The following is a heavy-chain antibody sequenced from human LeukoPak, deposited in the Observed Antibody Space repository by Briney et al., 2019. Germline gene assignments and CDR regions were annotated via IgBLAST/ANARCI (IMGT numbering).Heavy chain of an antibody. CDR3: AKATSGGQWLVRPFDY. CDR2: ISASGVYT. CDR1: GFTLSNYA. V-gene: IGHV3-23*01. D-gene: IGHD6-19*01. Sequence: GGSLRLSCAASGFTLSNYAMSWVRQAPGKGLEWVSAISASGVYTYYADSVKGRFTVSRDNSKKTPYLQMNSLRAGDTAVYYCAKATSGGQWLVRPFDYWGQGTLVTVSS. J-gene: IGHJ4*02.